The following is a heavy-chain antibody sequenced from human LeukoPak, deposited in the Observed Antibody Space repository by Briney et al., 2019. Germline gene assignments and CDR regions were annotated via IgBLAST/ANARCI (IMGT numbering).Heavy chain of an antibody. D-gene: IGHD5-12*01. Sequence: SETLSLTCTVSGGSISSYYWSWIRQPAGKGLEWIGRIYTSGSTNYNPSLKSRVTISLDRSKNQFSLKVTSVTAADTAVYYCARVSGYDWESFYDYWGQGTLVTVSS. CDR1: GGSISSYY. V-gene: IGHV4-4*07. CDR2: IYTSGST. J-gene: IGHJ4*02. CDR3: ARVSGYDWESFYDY.